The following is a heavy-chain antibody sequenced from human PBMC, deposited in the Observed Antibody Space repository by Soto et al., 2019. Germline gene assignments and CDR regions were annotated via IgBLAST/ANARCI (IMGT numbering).Heavy chain of an antibody. J-gene: IGHJ3*02. CDR2: ISAYNGDT. D-gene: IGHD6-6*01. CDR3: ARDGRQFVPNSDKFEI. CDR1: GYTFRNYG. Sequence: ASVKVSCKASGYTFRNYGINWVRQAPGQGLEWMGWISAYNGDTNYAHNFQGRVTMATDTPTSTAYMELRSLKSDDTAVYYCARDGRQFVPNSDKFEIWGQGTPVTVSS. V-gene: IGHV1-18*01.